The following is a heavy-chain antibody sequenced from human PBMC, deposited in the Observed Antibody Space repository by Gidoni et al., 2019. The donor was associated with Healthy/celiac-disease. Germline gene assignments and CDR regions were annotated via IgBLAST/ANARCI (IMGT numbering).Heavy chain of an antibody. J-gene: IGHJ6*02. V-gene: IGHV5-10-1*03. CDR3: ARHGGDSSGGDYYGMDV. Sequence: DVQLVQSGAEAQTPGDSLRISCTAPGYSFTSYCISWVRQMPGKGPEWMGRIDPSDSYTNYSPSCKGHVTISADKSISTAYRQWSSLKASDTAMYYCARHGGDSSGGDYYGMDVWGQGTTVTVSS. CDR2: IDPSDSYT. D-gene: IGHD6-19*01. CDR1: GYSFTSYC.